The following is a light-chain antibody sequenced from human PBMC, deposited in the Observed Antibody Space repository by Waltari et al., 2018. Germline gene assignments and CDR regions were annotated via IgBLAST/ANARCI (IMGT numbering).Light chain of an antibody. CDR2: GAS. J-gene: IGKJ2*01. V-gene: IGKV3-20*01. Sequence: ENVLTQSPGTLSLSPGERATLSCRASQSVRSTYLAWYQQKPGQAPRLLIYGASNRATGIPDRFSGSGSGTDFTLTISRLEPEDFAVYYCQQYGNSLYTFGQVTKLEIK. CDR1: QSVRSTY. CDR3: QQYGNSLYT.